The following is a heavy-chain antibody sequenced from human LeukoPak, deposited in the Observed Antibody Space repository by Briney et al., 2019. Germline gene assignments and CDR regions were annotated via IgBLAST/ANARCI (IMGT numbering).Heavy chain of an antibody. D-gene: IGHD1-26*01. CDR2: FDPEDGET. J-gene: IGHJ4*02. CDR3: ALEPGSYPSAYFDY. CDR1: GYTLTELS. Sequence: GASVKVSCKVSGYTLTELSMHWVRQAPGKGLEWMGGFDPEDGETIYAQKFQGRVTMTRDTSTSTVYMELSSLRSEDTAVYYCALEPGSYPSAYFDYWGQGTLVTVSS. V-gene: IGHV1-24*01.